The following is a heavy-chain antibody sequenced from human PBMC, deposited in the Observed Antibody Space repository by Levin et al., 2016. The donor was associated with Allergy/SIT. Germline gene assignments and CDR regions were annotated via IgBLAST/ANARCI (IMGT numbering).Heavy chain of an antibody. J-gene: IGHJ4*02. Sequence: SETLSLTCAVSGGSISSSNWWSWVRQPPGKGLEWIGEIYHSGSTNYNPSLKSRVTISVDKSKNQFSLKLSSVTAADTAVYYCATRAPTADIVVVPAAPAGLDYWGQGTLVTVSS. D-gene: IGHD2-2*01. CDR2: IYHSGST. V-gene: IGHV4-4*02. CDR3: ATRAPTADIVVVPAAPAGLDY. CDR1: GGSISSSNW.